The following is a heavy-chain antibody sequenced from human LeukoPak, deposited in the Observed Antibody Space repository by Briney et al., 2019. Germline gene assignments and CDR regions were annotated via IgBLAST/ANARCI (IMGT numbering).Heavy chain of an antibody. Sequence: GGSLRLSCAASGFMFSTYEMNWVRQAPGKGLEWVSAISASGGSTYYADSVKGRFTISRDNSKNTLYLQMNSLRAEDTAVYYCAKDRDPYDYGSGSYYNGVFDYWGQGTLVTVSS. J-gene: IGHJ4*02. CDR1: GFMFSTYE. CDR3: AKDRDPYDYGSGSYYNGVFDY. CDR2: ISASGGST. V-gene: IGHV3-23*01. D-gene: IGHD3-10*01.